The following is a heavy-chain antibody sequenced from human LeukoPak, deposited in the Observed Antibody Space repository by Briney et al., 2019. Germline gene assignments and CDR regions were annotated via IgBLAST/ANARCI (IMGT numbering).Heavy chain of an antibody. D-gene: IGHD3-10*01. CDR1: GGSISSSSYY. CDR2: IYYSGST. CDR3: ARHVWFGESLDY. J-gene: IGHJ4*02. V-gene: IGHV4-61*05. Sequence: SETLSLTCTVSGGSISSSSYYWGWIRQPPGKGLEWIGYIYYSGSTNYNPSLKSRVTISVDTSKNQFSLKLSSVTAADTAVYYCARHVWFGESLDYWGQGTLVTVSS.